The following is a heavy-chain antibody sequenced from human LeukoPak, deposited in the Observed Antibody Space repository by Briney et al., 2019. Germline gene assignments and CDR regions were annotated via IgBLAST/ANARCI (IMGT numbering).Heavy chain of an antibody. J-gene: IGHJ5*02. V-gene: IGHV4-59*01. Sequence: PSETLSLTCTVSGGSITNYYWTWLRQPPGKGLEWIGYIYYSGSTNYNPSLESRVTISVDTSKSQFSLKLSSVTAADTAVYYCARHTIFGVLDGDWFHPWGQGTLVTVSS. D-gene: IGHD3-3*01. CDR3: ARHTIFGVLDGDWFHP. CDR1: GGSITNYY. CDR2: IYYSGST.